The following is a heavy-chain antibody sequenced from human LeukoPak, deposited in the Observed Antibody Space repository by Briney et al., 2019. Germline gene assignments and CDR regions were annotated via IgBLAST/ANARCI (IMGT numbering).Heavy chain of an antibody. CDR2: INHSGTT. CDR3: AIQQPGISVPGTIYAFDI. CDR1: GGSFSGYY. D-gene: IGHD6-13*01. V-gene: IGHV4-34*01. Sequence: PSETLSLTCAVYGGSFSGYYWGWIRQPPGKGLEWIGEINHSGTTNYNPSLKSRVSISLDTSKNQFSLKLTSVTAADTAVYYCAIQQPGISVPGTIYAFDIWGQGTMVTVSS. J-gene: IGHJ3*02.